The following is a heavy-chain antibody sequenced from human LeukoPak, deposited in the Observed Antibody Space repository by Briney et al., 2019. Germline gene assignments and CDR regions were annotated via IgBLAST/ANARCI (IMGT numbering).Heavy chain of an antibody. J-gene: IGHJ4*02. D-gene: IGHD4-17*01. CDR2: IYYSGST. CDR3: ARYDYALKY. CDR1: GGSFSGYY. V-gene: IGHV4-30-4*01. Sequence: SETLSLTCAVYGGSFSGYYWSWIRQPPGKGLEWIGYIYYSGSTYYNPSLKSRVTISVDTSKNQFSLKLSSVTAADTAVYYCARYDYALKYRGQGTLVTVSS.